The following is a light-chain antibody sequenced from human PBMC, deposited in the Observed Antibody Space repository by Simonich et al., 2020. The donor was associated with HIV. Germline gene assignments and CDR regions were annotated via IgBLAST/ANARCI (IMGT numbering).Light chain of an antibody. Sequence: EIVLTQSPATLSLSPGERATLTCRASQSVSSYLAWYQQKPGQAPRLLIYGASTRATGTPARVRGSGSGTEFTLTISSLQSEDFGVYYCQQYNKWPPTWTFGQGTKVEIK. V-gene: IGKV3-15*01. CDR2: GAS. CDR3: QQYNKWPPTWT. CDR1: QSVSSY. J-gene: IGKJ1*01.